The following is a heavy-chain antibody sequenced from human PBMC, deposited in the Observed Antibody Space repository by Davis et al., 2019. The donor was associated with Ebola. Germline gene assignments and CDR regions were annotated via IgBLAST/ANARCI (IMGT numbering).Heavy chain of an antibody. CDR3: ARDIRSGWWRVAY. V-gene: IGHV1-18*01. Sequence: AVHVSRMASVYTLDNSGVSRVRQPHGQGLEWRGWIIAYNGNTNYAQKFQGRVTMTTDTSTSTAYMELTCLRSDATAVYYCARDIRSGWWRVAYWGQGTLVTLTS. CDR2: IIAYNGNT. CDR1: VYTLDNSG. D-gene: IGHD6-25*01. J-gene: IGHJ4*02.